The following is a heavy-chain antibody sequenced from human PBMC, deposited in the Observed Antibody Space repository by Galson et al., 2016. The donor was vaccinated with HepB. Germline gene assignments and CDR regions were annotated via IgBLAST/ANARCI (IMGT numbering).Heavy chain of an antibody. J-gene: IGHJ4*02. CDR2: IRGSGDST. D-gene: IGHD2-8*02. Sequence: SLRLSCAGSEFTFSSYAMSWVRQAPGKGLEWVSAIRGSGDSTYYADSVKGRFTISRDNSKNTLHLQMNSVRAEDTAVYYCARDHFWSYDYWGQGTLVTVSS. CDR1: EFTFSSYA. V-gene: IGHV3-23*01. CDR3: ARDHFWSYDY.